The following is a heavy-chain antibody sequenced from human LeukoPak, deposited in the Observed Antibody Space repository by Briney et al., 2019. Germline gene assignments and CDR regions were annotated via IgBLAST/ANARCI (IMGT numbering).Heavy chain of an antibody. CDR1: GYTFTGYY. CDR2: INPNSGGT. D-gene: IGHD6-19*01. V-gene: IGHV1-2*02. J-gene: IGHJ4*02. CDR3: ARFSSGWSFDY. Sequence: ASVKVSCKASGYTFTGYYMHWVRQTPGRGLEWMGWINPNSGGTNYAQKFQGRVTMTRDTSISTAYMELSRLRSDDTAVYYCARFSSGWSFDYWGQGTLVTVSS.